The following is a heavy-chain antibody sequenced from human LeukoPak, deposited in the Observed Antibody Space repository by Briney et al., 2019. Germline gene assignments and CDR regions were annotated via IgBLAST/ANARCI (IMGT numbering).Heavy chain of an antibody. D-gene: IGHD3-10*01. CDR2: TYYRSKWYY. CDR1: GDSVSSQSGA. Sequence: SQTLSLTCAISGDSVSSQSGAWNWIRQSPSNCLEWLGRTYYRSKWYYEYAVSLKSRVTMIPDTSKNQFFPQLSSVTPEDTAVYYCAHGLSGVGFNYWGQGTLVTVSS. CDR3: AHGLSGVGFNY. J-gene: IGHJ4*02. V-gene: IGHV6-1*01.